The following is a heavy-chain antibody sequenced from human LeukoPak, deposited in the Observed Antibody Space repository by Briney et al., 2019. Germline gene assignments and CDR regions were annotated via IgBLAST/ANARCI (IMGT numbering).Heavy chain of an antibody. CDR1: GGSISSYY. J-gene: IGHJ6*03. CDR3: ARRYRYYYYMDV. V-gene: IGHV4-39*01. CDR2: IYYSGST. Sequence: SETLSLTCTVSGGSISSYYWGWIRQPPGKGLEWIGSIYYSGSTYYNPSLKSRVTISVDTSKNQFSLKLSSVTAADTAVYYCARRYRYYYYMDVWGKGTTVTISS. D-gene: IGHD5-12*01.